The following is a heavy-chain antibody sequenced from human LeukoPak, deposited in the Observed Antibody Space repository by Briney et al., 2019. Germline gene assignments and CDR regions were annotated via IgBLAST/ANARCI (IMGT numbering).Heavy chain of an antibody. Sequence: GGSLEPSWQASGFPLISYAMHWFRQAQGKGWGGGAVLPFVGSNKYYADSVKGRFTISRDNSKNTLYLQMNSLRAEDTAVYYCAKDLQYYYDSSGYYALDYWGQGTLVTVSS. CDR2: LPFVGSNK. V-gene: IGHV3-30*18. CDR3: AKDLQYYYDSSGYYALDY. CDR1: GFPLISYA. J-gene: IGHJ4*02. D-gene: IGHD3-22*01.